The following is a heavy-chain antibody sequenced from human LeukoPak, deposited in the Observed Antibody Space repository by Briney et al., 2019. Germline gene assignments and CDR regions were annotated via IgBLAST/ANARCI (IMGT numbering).Heavy chain of an antibody. D-gene: IGHD3-16*01. CDR1: GLSFSSFA. Sequence: GGSLRLSCAASGLSFSSFAMSWVRQGPARGLEWVSSVRGNGETFYVDSVKGRFTLSSDSSRNTMYFQLNNLRVEDTAIYYCARASWVSSTDAVRWGQGTLVTVSS. V-gene: IGHV3-23*01. CDR2: VRGNGET. CDR3: ARASWVSSTDAVR. J-gene: IGHJ4*02.